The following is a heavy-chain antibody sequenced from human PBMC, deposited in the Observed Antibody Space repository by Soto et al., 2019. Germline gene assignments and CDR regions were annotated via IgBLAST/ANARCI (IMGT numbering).Heavy chain of an antibody. CDR3: ARANWFFDY. D-gene: IGHD7-27*01. CDR1: GGSINNHY. CDR2: IYYSGST. V-gene: IGHV4-59*11. J-gene: IGHJ4*02. Sequence: QVQLQESGPGLVKPSETLSLTCTVSGGSINNHYWSWIRQPPGQGLEWIGYIYYSGSTNHNPSLKSRVTMSVDTTKNQFSLKLSSLTAADTAIYYCARANWFFDYWGQGTLVTVSS.